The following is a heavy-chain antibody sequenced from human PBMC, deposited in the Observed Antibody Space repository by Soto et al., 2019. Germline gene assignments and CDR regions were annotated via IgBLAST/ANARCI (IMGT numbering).Heavy chain of an antibody. CDR3: ARGFSSYSDH. D-gene: IGHD3-10*01. Sequence: PSLQVSCHSSGYTFPDYDFNWVRQAAGQGLEWMGWMNPNTGNTAYAEKFQGRLTLTRDTSTNTIYMHLSSLTSEDTAVYFCARGFSSYSDHWAQGNLVTVSS. J-gene: IGHJ4*02. CDR2: MNPNTGNT. V-gene: IGHV1-8*01. CDR1: GYTFPDYD.